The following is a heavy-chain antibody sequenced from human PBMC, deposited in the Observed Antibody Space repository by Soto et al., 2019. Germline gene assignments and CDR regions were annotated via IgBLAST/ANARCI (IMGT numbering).Heavy chain of an antibody. Sequence: PSETLSLTCEVSGVSLSNITHYWTWIRQPPGKGLDGIGFLYYGGTKYSPSIKSRLTTPLDTSKNQTSINLSSVTAADTAVYYCVNELGINARPDDKYYYYDLDVWGQGTTVTVSS. J-gene: IGHJ6*02. CDR1: GVSLSNITHY. CDR3: VNELGINARPDDKYYYYDLDV. D-gene: IGHD3-10*01. CDR2: LYYGGT. V-gene: IGHV4-61*01.